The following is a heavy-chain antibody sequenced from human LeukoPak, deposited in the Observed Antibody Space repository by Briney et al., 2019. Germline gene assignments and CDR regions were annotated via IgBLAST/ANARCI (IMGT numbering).Heavy chain of an antibody. CDR3: ARGGGLGYCSGGSCYYFDY. CDR2: IYYSGST. CDR1: GGSISSSSYY. D-gene: IGHD2-15*01. V-gene: IGHV4-39*01. Sequence: SETLSLTCTVSGGSISSSSYYWGWIRQPPGKGLEWIGSIYYSGSTYYNPSLKSRVTISVDTSKNQFSLKLSSVTAADTAVYYCARGGGLGYCSGGSCYYFDYWGQGTLVTVSS. J-gene: IGHJ4*02.